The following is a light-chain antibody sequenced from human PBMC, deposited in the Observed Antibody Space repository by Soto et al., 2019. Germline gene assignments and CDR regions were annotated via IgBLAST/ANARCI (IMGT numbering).Light chain of an antibody. Sequence: QSVLTQPPSASGSPGQSVTISCTGTSSDVGGYKFVSWYQQHSGKAPKLLIYEVTNRPSGISDRFSGSKSVNTASLTISGLQAEDESDYYCGSYSSTDTPFVFGTGTKVTVL. CDR1: SSDVGGYKF. J-gene: IGLJ1*01. CDR2: EVT. V-gene: IGLV2-8*01. CDR3: GSYSSTDTPFV.